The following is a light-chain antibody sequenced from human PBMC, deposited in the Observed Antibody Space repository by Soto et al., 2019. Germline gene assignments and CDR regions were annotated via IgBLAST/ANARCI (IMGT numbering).Light chain of an antibody. V-gene: IGKV3-11*01. CDR3: LQRSGWPLT. CDR1: QNIGTY. Sequence: EMVLTQSPATLSLSAGDRATLTCRASQNIGTYLDWYQQKPGQSPRLLIFDASSRATGNPARFSGSGSGTDFTLTISSLEPEDFALYHCLQRSGWPLTFGPGTKVDLK. CDR2: DAS. J-gene: IGKJ3*01.